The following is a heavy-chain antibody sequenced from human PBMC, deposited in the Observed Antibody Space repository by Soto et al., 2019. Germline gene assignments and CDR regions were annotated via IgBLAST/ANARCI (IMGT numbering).Heavy chain of an antibody. CDR1: GYSFTSYG. J-gene: IGHJ3*02. Sequence: ASVKVSCKASGYSFTSYGISWLRQAPGQGLEWMGWISAYNGNTNYAQKLQGRVTMTTDTSTSTAYMELRSLRSDDTAVYYCATEDLTTATNGAFDIWGQGTMVTVS. CDR2: ISAYNGNT. CDR3: ATEDLTTATNGAFDI. D-gene: IGHD4-17*01. V-gene: IGHV1-18*01.